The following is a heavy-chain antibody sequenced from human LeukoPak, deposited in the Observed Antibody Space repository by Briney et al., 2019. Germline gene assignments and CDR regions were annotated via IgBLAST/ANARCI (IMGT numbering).Heavy chain of an antibody. V-gene: IGHV1-2*02. CDR3: ARDRWFGELFAAPDGT. J-gene: IGHJ5*02. D-gene: IGHD3-10*01. CDR2: INPNSGGT. CDR1: GYTFTGYY. Sequence: ASVKVSCKASGYTFTGYYMHWVRQAPGQGLEWMGWINPNSGGTNYAQKFQGRVTMTRDTSISTAYMELSRLRSDDTAVYYCARDRWFGELFAAPDGTWGQGTLVTVSS.